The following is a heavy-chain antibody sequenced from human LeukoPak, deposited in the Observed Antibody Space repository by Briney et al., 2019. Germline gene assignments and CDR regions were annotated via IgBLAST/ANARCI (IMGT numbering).Heavy chain of an antibody. Sequence: GGSLRLSCAVSGFTFSSYSMNWVRQAPGKGLEWVAFIRYDGSNKYYADSEKGRFTISRDNSKNTLYLQLNSLRAEDTAVYYCAKDAHSPTIVVVPVTPDYYMDVWGKGTTVTVSS. J-gene: IGHJ6*03. V-gene: IGHV3-30*02. D-gene: IGHD2-2*01. CDR1: GFTFSSYS. CDR2: IRYDGSNK. CDR3: AKDAHSPTIVVVPVTPDYYMDV.